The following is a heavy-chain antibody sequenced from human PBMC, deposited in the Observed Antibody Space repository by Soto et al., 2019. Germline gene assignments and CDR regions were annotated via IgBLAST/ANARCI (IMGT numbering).Heavy chain of an antibody. CDR1: GGSISSSSYY. D-gene: IGHD6-19*01. V-gene: IGHV4-39*01. Sequence: QLQLQESGPGLVKPSETLSLTCTVSGGSISSSSYYWGWIRQPPGKGLEWIGSIYYSGSTYYNPSLKSRVTISVDTSKNQFSLKLSSVTAADTAVYYCARQRSIAVAGDAFDIWGQGTMVTVSS. CDR3: ARQRSIAVAGDAFDI. CDR2: IYYSGST. J-gene: IGHJ3*02.